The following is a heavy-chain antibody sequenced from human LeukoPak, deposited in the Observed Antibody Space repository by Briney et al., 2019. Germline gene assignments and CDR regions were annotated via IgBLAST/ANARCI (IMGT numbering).Heavy chain of an antibody. V-gene: IGHV3-74*01. Sequence: GGSLRLSCAASGFTFSSYWMHWVRQAPGKGLVWVSRINSDGSSTSYADSVKGRFTISRDNAKNTLYLQMNNLRAEDTAVHYCSSGNSHAFDIWGQGTMVTVSS. CDR2: INSDGSST. D-gene: IGHD4-23*01. CDR1: GFTFSSYW. J-gene: IGHJ3*02. CDR3: SSGNSHAFDI.